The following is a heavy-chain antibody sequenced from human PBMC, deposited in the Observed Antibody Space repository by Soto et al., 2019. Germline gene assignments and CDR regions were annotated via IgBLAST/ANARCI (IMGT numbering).Heavy chain of an antibody. CDR2: INPNSGRT. Sequence: QVQMVQSGAEVKKPGASVKVSCKASGYAFSQFYIHWMRQAPGQGLEWMGWINPNSGRTKFAQNFQGWVTMTRDTSIKTVYMELSGLRSDATAVYYCARESGETTVTLDYFYFYMDVWGKGTKVTVYS. CDR3: ARESGETTVTLDYFYFYMDV. CDR1: GYAFSQFY. D-gene: IGHD4-17*01. V-gene: IGHV1-2*04. J-gene: IGHJ6*03.